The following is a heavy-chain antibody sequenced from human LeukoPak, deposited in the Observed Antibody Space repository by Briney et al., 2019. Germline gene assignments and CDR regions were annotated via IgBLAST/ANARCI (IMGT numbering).Heavy chain of an antibody. Sequence: PGRSLRLSCAASGFTFSSYGMHWVRQAPGKGLEWVAVISYDGSNKYYVDSVKGRFTISRDNSKNTLYLQMNSLRAEDTAVYYCAKGLDYDILTGFDYWGQGTLVTVSS. CDR2: ISYDGSNK. D-gene: IGHD3-9*01. J-gene: IGHJ4*02. V-gene: IGHV3-30*18. CDR1: GFTFSSYG. CDR3: AKGLDYDILTGFDY.